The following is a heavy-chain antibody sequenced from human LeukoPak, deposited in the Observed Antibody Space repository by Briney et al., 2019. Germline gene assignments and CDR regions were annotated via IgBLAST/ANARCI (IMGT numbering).Heavy chain of an antibody. V-gene: IGHV4-59*01. CDR1: GGSISSYF. Sequence: PSETLSLTCTASGGSISSYFWSWIRQPPGKGLEWIGYISYSGSTDYNPSLKSRVTISADTSKNHFSLKLSSVTAADTAMYYCARGGYGDYTLDYWGQGTLVTVSS. J-gene: IGHJ4*02. CDR3: ARGGYGDYTLDY. CDR2: ISYSGST. D-gene: IGHD4-17*01.